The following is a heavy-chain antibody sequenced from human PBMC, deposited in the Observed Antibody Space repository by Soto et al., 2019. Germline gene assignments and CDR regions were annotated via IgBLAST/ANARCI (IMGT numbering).Heavy chain of an antibody. CDR2: FYYSGST. CDR1: GDSISSGDYY. Sequence: SETLSLTCTVAGDSISSGDYYWSWIRQPPGKGLEWIGDFYYSGSTYYNPSLESRVSISVDTSKNQFSLKVNSVTAADTAVYYCSRMGPVTASLRTFDYWGHGTLVTVSS. CDR3: SRMGPVTASLRTFDY. V-gene: IGHV4-30-4*01. J-gene: IGHJ4*01. D-gene: IGHD2-21*02.